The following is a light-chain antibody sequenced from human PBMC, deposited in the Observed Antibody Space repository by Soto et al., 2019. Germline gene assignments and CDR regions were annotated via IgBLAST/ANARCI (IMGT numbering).Light chain of an antibody. Sequence: DIQMTQSPSSLSASVVDRVTITSRAGQYIGRYVNWYQQKPGKAPKLLIFAASSVQSGVPSRFSGSGSGTNFTLTISSLQPEDFAAYYCKQSYSAPITFGQGTRLEIK. CDR2: AAS. CDR1: QYIGRY. J-gene: IGKJ5*01. CDR3: KQSYSAPIT. V-gene: IGKV1-39*01.